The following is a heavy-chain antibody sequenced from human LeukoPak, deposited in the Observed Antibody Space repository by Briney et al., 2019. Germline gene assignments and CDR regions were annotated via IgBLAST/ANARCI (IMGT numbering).Heavy chain of an antibody. J-gene: IGHJ6*02. V-gene: IGHV4-39*01. D-gene: IGHD5-18*01. CDR3: ARRADTAMADYYYGMDV. Sequence: SETLSLTCTVSGGSSSSSSYYWISIRQPPGKCLEWIGSSYYSGSTYYNPSLKSRVTISVDTSKNQFSLKLSSVSAADTAVYYCARRADTAMADYYYGMDVWGQGTTVTVSS. CDR2: SYYSGST. CDR1: GGSSSSSSYY.